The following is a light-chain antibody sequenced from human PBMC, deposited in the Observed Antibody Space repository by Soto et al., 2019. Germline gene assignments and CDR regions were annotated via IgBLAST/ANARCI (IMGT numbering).Light chain of an antibody. J-gene: IGKJ1*01. CDR2: GAS. Sequence: EILMTQSPATRSVSPGERATLSCRASQSISSSLAWYQQKPGQAPRLLIHGASTRATSNPGRFSGSGSGAEFTLTISSLQSEDFALYYCQQYYDWPPTFGQGTKVDI. CDR1: QSISSS. V-gene: IGKV3-15*01. CDR3: QQYYDWPPT.